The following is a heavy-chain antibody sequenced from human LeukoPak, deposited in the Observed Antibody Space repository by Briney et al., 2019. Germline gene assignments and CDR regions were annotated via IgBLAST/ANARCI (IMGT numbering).Heavy chain of an antibody. CDR1: GGTFNRHA. J-gene: IGHJ4*02. D-gene: IGHD6-13*01. Sequence: SVKVSCKASGGTFNRHAFSWVRQAPGQGLEWMGRIIPILNIANSAQKFQDRVAITADKSTSTAYMELSSLRSEDTAVYYCARESLSGGIAAADPFDYWGQGTLVTVSS. V-gene: IGHV1-69*04. CDR3: ARESLSGGIAAADPFDY. CDR2: IIPILNIA.